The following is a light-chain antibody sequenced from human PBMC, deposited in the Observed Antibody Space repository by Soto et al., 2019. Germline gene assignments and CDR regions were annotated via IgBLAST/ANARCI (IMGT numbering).Light chain of an antibody. Sequence: DIQMTQSPSSLSASVGDRVTITCRASQSISNYLNWYQQKPGKAPKLLIYAASSLQTGVPSRFSGSGSGTDFTLTISSLQPEDFATYSCQQAYSFLLTFGPGTNVDI. CDR2: AAS. J-gene: IGKJ3*01. CDR3: QQAYSFLLT. V-gene: IGKV1-39*01. CDR1: QSISNY.